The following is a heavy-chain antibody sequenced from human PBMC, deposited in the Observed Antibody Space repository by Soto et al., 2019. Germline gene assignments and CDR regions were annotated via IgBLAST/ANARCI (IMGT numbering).Heavy chain of an antibody. Sequence: PGGSLRLSCTASGFTFGDYPMSWFRQAPGKGLEWVGFIRGRPYGVTTEYAASVKGRFTISRDDSKSIAYLQMNSLRTEDTAMYYCSRGAGFYSPNWFDPWGQGTLVTVSS. D-gene: IGHD3-10*01. CDR3: SRGAGFYSPNWFDP. CDR1: GFTFGDYP. CDR2: IRGRPYGVTT. V-gene: IGHV3-49*03. J-gene: IGHJ5*02.